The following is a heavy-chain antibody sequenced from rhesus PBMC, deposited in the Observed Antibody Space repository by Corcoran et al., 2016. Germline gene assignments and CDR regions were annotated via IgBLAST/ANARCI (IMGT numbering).Heavy chain of an antibody. V-gene: IGHV4-76*01. D-gene: IGHD5-24*01. CDR1: GGSISRGYD. J-gene: IGHJ4*01. Sequence: QVQLQESGPGVVKPSETLSLTCAVSGGSISRGYDRSWIRQPPGKGLEWIGYNNGSSGSTNYNPSLKNRVTISKDASKNQFSLKLSSVTAADTAVYYCARGYDYWGQGVLVTGSS. CDR2: NNGSSGST. CDR3: ARGYDY.